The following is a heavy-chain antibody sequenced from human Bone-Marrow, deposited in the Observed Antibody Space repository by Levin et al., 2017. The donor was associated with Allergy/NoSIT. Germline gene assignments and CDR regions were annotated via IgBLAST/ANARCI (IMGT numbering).Heavy chain of an antibody. D-gene: IGHD3-3*01. V-gene: IGHV4-39*02. J-gene: IGHJ4*02. Sequence: PSETLSLTCVVSGASISGSGVYWGWIRQPPGKGLEWIGSTYYSGSTYYSSSLKSRVTISVDTSKNHFSLRLNSVTAADTAVYFCARGFSMQFAYWGQGALVTVSS. CDR2: TYYSGST. CDR3: ARGFSMQFAY. CDR1: GASISGSGVY.